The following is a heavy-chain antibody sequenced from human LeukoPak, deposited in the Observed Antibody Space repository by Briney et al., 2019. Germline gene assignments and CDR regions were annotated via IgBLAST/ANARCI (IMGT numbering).Heavy chain of an antibody. CDR2: IYPGDSDT. V-gene: IGHV5-51*01. Sequence: GESLKISCKGSGYSFNTYWIAWVRQMPGKGLEWMGIIYPGDSDTRYSPSFQGQVTISADESISTAYLHWSSLKASDTAMYYCARQADYNVLTGYCDYWGQGTLVTVSS. D-gene: IGHD3-9*01. CDR3: ARQADYNVLTGYCDY. CDR1: GYSFNTYW. J-gene: IGHJ4*02.